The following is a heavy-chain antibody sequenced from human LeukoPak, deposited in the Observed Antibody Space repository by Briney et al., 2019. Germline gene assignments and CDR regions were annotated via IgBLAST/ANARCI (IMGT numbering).Heavy chain of an antibody. J-gene: IGHJ4*02. D-gene: IGHD2-2*01. Sequence: SETLSLTCTVSGYSISSGYYWGWIRQPPGKGLEWIGSIYHSGSTYYNPSLKSRVTISVDTSENQFSLKLSSVTAADTAVYCCARASSTSCPDYWGQGTLVTVSS. CDR1: GYSISSGYY. V-gene: IGHV4-38-2*02. CDR2: IYHSGST. CDR3: ARASSTSCPDY.